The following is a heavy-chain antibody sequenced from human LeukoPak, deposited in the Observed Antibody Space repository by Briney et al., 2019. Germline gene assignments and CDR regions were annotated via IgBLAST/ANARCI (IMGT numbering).Heavy chain of an antibody. V-gene: IGHV1-18*04. Sequence: ASVKVSCKASGYTFTGYYMHWVRQAPGQGLEWMGWISAYNGNTNYAQNIQGRATMTTDTATNTAYMELRSLRSDDTAVYYCARGGISSRIDYWGQGTLVTVSS. CDR1: GYTFTGYY. J-gene: IGHJ4*02. CDR3: ARGGISSRIDY. CDR2: ISAYNGNT. D-gene: IGHD6-6*01.